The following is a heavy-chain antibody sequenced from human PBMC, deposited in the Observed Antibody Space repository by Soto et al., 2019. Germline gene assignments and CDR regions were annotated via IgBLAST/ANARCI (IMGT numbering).Heavy chain of an antibody. D-gene: IGHD6-13*01. Sequence: SETLSLTCTVFGGSISSGDYYWSWIRQPPGKGLEWIGYIYYSGSTYYNPSLKSRVTISVDTSKNQFSLKLSSVTAADTAVYYCASIAAAGISILKRAVIDYWGQGTLVTVSS. V-gene: IGHV4-30-4*01. CDR2: IYYSGST. CDR3: ASIAAAGISILKRAVIDY. CDR1: GGSISSGDYY. J-gene: IGHJ4*02.